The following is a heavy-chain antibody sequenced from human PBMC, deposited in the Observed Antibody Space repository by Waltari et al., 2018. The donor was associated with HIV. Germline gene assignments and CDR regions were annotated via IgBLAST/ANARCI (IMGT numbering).Heavy chain of an antibody. D-gene: IGHD1-26*01. CDR3: ARLVVGSSVNWFDP. CDR1: GYSFTNYW. Sequence: EVQLVQSGAEVKKPGESLKISCKGLGYSFTNYWIAWVRQMPGKGLEWMGIISPGDSDIRYNPSFQGQITISADKSISTAYLQWSSLKASDTAMYYCARLVVGSSVNWFDPWGQGTLVTVSS. CDR2: ISPGDSDI. V-gene: IGHV5-51*03. J-gene: IGHJ5*02.